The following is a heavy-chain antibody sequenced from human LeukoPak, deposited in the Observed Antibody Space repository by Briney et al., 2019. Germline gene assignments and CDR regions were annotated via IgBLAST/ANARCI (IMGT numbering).Heavy chain of an antibody. CDR1: GFTFSSYA. J-gene: IGHJ5*02. D-gene: IGHD3-3*01. CDR2: ISGSGGST. Sequence: GGSLRLSCAASGFTFSSYAMSWVRQAPGKGLEWVSAISGSGGSTYYADSVKGRFTISRDNSKNTLYLQMNSLRAEDTAVYYCAKRFLEWLLSPDWFDPWGQGTLVTFSS. CDR3: AKRFLEWLLSPDWFDP. V-gene: IGHV3-23*01.